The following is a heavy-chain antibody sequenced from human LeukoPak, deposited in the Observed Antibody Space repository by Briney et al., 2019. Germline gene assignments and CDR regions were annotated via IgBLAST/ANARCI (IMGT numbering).Heavy chain of an antibody. D-gene: IGHD6-6*01. CDR2: ITSSGSTI. J-gene: IGHJ4*02. CDR3: ARDILADRMEFDY. Sequence: TGGPLSSSWAAPGFTFRSYELNWVGQAPGRGLGGISHITSSGSTIYYADSVKGRFTISRDNAKNSLSLQMDSLRAEDTAVYYCARDILADRMEFDYWGQGTLVTVSS. CDR1: GFTFRSYE. V-gene: IGHV3-48*03.